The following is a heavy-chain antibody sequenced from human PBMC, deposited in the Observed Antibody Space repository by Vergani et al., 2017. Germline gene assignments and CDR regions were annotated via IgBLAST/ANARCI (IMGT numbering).Heavy chain of an antibody. CDR2: MNPNSGNT. CDR3: ARVAPSNSEVTPTAFDV. D-gene: IGHD1-1*01. CDR1: GYTFTSYD. V-gene: IGHV1-8*01. Sequence: QVPLVQSGAEVKKPGASVKVSCKASGYTFTSYDINWVRQATGQGLEWMGWMNPNSGNTGYAQKFQGRVTMTRNTSISTAYMELRSLRSDDTAVYFCARVAPSNSEVTPTAFDVWGQGTMVTVSS. J-gene: IGHJ3*01.